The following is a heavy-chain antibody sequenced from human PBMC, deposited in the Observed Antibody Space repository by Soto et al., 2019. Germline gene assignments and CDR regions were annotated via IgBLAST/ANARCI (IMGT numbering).Heavy chain of an antibody. V-gene: IGHV1-69*01. J-gene: IGHJ6*02. CDR3: ATVPYDSGRPPYYYYYGMDV. CDR1: GGTFSSYA. CDR2: IIPIFGTA. Sequence: QVQLVQSGAEVKKPGSSVKVSCKASGGTFSSYAISWVRQAPGQGLEWMGGIIPIFGTANYAQKFQGRVTITADESTSTAYMELSSLRSEDTAVYYCATVPYDSGRPPYYYYYGMDVWGQGTTVTVSS. D-gene: IGHD3-10*01.